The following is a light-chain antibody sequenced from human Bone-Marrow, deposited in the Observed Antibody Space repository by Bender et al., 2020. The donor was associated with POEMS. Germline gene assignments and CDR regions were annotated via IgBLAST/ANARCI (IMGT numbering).Light chain of an antibody. CDR1: ALPKQF. J-gene: IGLJ3*02. CDR3: QSADSSGTWV. Sequence: SSELTQPPSVSVSPGQTARITCSGDALPKQFVFWYQQKPGQAPVLVIYKDSERPSGIPERFSGSSSGTTVTLTISGVQAEDEADYYCQSADSSGTWVFGGGTKLTVL. CDR2: KDS. V-gene: IGLV3-25*03.